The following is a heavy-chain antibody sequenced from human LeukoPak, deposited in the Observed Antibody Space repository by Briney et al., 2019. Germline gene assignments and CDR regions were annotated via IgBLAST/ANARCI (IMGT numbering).Heavy chain of an antibody. Sequence: PGGSVRLSCEVSGFTFTDYWMNWVRQAPGKGPEWVASIRQDGSEKTYVDSVKGRFTISSDNTKNSLSLQLNGLRAEDTAVYYCARDGTAAGLYFDLWGQGTLVTVSS. CDR2: IRQDGSEK. J-gene: IGHJ4*01. CDR3: ARDGTAAGLYFDL. D-gene: IGHD6-13*01. CDR1: GFTFTDYW. V-gene: IGHV3-7*01.